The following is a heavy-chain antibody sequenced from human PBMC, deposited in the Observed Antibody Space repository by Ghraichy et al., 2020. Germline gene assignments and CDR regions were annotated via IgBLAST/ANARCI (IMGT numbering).Heavy chain of an antibody. CDR3: AREVVVVAATFDY. CDR1: GFTFSSYS. CDR2: ISSSSSTI. V-gene: IGHV3-48*02. Sequence: GASLRLSCAASGFTFSSYSMNWVCQAPGKGLEWVSYISSSSSTIYYADSVKGRFTISRDNAKNSLYLQMNSLRDEDTAVYYCAREVVVVAATFDYWGQGTLVTVSS. D-gene: IGHD2-15*01. J-gene: IGHJ4*02.